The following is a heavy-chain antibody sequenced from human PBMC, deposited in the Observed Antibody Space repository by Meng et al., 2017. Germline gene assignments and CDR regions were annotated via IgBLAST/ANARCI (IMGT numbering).Heavy chain of an antibody. J-gene: IGHJ4*02. CDR3: ARRGIAARPFYY. V-gene: IGHV4-34*01. CDR1: GGSFSGYY. D-gene: IGHD6-6*01. Sequence: AQLQQWGAGLLQPSETLSLTCAVYGGSFSGYYWSWIRQPPGKGLEWIGEINHSGSTNYNPSLKSRVTISVDTSKNQFSLKLSSVTAADTAVYYCARRGIAARPFYYWGQGTLVTVSS. CDR2: INHSGST.